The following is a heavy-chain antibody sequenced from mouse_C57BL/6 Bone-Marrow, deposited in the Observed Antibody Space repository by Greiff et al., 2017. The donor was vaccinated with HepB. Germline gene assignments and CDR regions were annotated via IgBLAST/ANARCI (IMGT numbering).Heavy chain of an antibody. Sequence: VQLKQSVAELVRPGASVKLSCTASGFNIKNTYVHWVKQRPEQGLEWIGRIDPANGNTKYAPKFQGKATITADTSSNTAYLQLSSLTSEDTAIYYCARGGHYGAWFAYWGQGTLVTVSA. J-gene: IGHJ3*01. CDR2: IDPANGNT. CDR3: ARGGHYGAWFAY. D-gene: IGHD1-1*01. CDR1: GFNIKNTY. V-gene: IGHV14-3*01.